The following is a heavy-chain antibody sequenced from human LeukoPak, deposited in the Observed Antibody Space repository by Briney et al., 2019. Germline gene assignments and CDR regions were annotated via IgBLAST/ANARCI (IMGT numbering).Heavy chain of an antibody. CDR1: GYTFTSYA. J-gene: IGHJ4*02. CDR3: AREFRDGYNYRHFDY. D-gene: IGHD5-24*01. CDR2: INAGNGNT. V-gene: IGHV1-3*01. Sequence: ASVKVSCKASGYTFTSYAMHWVRQAPGQRLEWMGWINAGNGNTKYSQKIQGRVTITRDTSASTAYMELSSLRSEDTAVYYCAREFRDGYNYRHFDYWGQGTLVTVSS.